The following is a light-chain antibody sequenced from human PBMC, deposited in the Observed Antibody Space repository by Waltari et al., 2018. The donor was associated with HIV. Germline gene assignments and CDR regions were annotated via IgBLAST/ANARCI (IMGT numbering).Light chain of an antibody. Sequence: QSAMTQPPSASGSRGQSVTISCTGTSSYVGAYHYVSWSQQYPGMAPKLIIYEVNKRPSGVPDRFSGSKSGNTASLTVSGLQAEDEADFYCSSYAGSAVVFGGGTKLTVL. J-gene: IGLJ2*01. CDR3: SSYAGSAVV. CDR1: SSYVGAYHY. CDR2: EVN. V-gene: IGLV2-8*01.